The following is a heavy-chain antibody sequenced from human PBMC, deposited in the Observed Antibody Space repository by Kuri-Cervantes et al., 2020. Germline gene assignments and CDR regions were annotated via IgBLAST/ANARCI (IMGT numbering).Heavy chain of an antibody. V-gene: IGHV3-15*01. J-gene: IGHJ3*02. D-gene: IGHD3-16*01. CDR1: GFTFSNAW. Sequence: GESLKISCAASGFTFSNAWMSWVRQAPGKGLEWVGRIKSKTDGGTTDYAAPVKGRFTISGDDSKNTLYLQMNSLKTEDTAVYYCTTGYDYVWGSLRSAFDIWGQGTMVTVSS. CDR2: IKSKTDGGTT. CDR3: TTGYDYVWGSLRSAFDI.